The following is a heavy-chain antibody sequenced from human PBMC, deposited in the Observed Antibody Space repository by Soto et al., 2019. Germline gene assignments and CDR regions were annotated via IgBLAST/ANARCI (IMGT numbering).Heavy chain of an antibody. CDR1: GGSISSYC. Sequence: SETLSLTCTVSGGSISSYCWSWVRQPPGKALEWIGYIYDSGSTKYNPSLKSRVTISVDTSKNQFSLKVSSVTAADTAVYYCARGDSDLDYWGQGTLVTVSS. J-gene: IGHJ4*02. CDR2: IYDSGST. D-gene: IGHD5-18*01. CDR3: ARGDSDLDY. V-gene: IGHV4-59*01.